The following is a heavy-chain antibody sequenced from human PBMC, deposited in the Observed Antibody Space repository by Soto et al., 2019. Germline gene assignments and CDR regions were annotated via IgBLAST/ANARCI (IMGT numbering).Heavy chain of an antibody. V-gene: IGHV3-30-3*01. CDR2: ISYAGSNK. CDR1: GFTFSSYA. Sequence: QVQLVESGGGVVQPGRSLRLSCAASGFTFSSYAMHWVRQAPGKGLEWVAVISYAGSNKYYADSVKGRFTISRDNSKYTLYLQMNSLRTEDTAVYYCARPLWRDDYNWGYFDLWGRGTLVTVSS. D-gene: IGHD4-4*01. CDR3: ARPLWRDDYNWGYFDL. J-gene: IGHJ2*01.